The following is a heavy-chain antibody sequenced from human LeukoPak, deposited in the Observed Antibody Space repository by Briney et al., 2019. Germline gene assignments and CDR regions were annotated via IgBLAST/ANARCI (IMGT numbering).Heavy chain of an antibody. J-gene: IGHJ6*02. D-gene: IGHD6-19*01. Sequence: SETLSLTCAVYGGSFSGYYWSWIRQPPGKGLEWIGEINHSGSTNYNPSLKSRVTISVDTSKNQFSLKLSSVTAADTAVYYCARGSIAVAGRTYYYYYGMDVWGQGTTVAVSS. CDR2: INHSGST. V-gene: IGHV4-34*01. CDR3: ARGSIAVAGRTYYYYYGMDV. CDR1: GGSFSGYY.